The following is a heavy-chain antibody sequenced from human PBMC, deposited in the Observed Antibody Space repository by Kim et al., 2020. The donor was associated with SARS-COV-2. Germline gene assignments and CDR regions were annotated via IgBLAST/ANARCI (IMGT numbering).Heavy chain of an antibody. D-gene: IGHD4-17*01. Sequence: GGSLRLSCAASGFTFSSYAMSWVRQAPGKGLEWVSAISGSGGSTYYADSVKGRFTISRDNSKNTLYLQMNSLRAEDTAVYYCAKGGGTTVVKGGREAYGMDVWGQGTTVTVSS. CDR2: ISGSGGST. CDR1: GFTFSSYA. CDR3: AKGGGTTVVKGGREAYGMDV. V-gene: IGHV3-23*01. J-gene: IGHJ6*02.